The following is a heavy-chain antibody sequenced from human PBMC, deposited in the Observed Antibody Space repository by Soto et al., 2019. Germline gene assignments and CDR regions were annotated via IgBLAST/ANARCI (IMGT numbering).Heavy chain of an antibody. CDR2: IYHSGST. J-gene: IGHJ5*02. Sequence: PSATLSLTCTVSGGSVSNGSYYWSWIRQPPGKGLEWIGYIYHSGSTYYNPSLKSRVTISVDRSKNQFSLKLSSVTAADTAVYYCARVCYDSSGYYRNWFDPWGQGTLVTVSS. CDR1: GGSVSNGSYY. D-gene: IGHD3-22*01. CDR3: ARVCYDSSGYYRNWFDP. V-gene: IGHV4-30-2*01.